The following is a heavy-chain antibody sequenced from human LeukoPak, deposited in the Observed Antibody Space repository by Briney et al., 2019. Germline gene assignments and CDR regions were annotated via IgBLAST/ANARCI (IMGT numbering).Heavy chain of an antibody. CDR2: IRYDGSNK. J-gene: IGHJ4*02. Sequence: GGSLRLSCAASGFTFSSFGMHWVRQAPGKGLEWISFIRYDGSNKYHTDSVKGRFTISRDNSQNTLYLQMNSLRTEDTALYFCAKDRTMAADGTYFDYWGQGTLVTVSS. D-gene: IGHD6-13*01. V-gene: IGHV3-30*02. CDR1: GFTFSSFG. CDR3: AKDRTMAADGTYFDY.